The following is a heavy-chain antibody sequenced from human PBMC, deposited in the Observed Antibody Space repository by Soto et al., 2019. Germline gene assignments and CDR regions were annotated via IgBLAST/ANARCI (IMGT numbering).Heavy chain of an antibody. CDR3: ARDASPSGEQIVPDY. CDR1: GYTFTSYA. D-gene: IGHD6-6*01. J-gene: IGHJ4*02. V-gene: IGHV1-3*01. Sequence: ASVKVSCKASGYTFTSYAMHWVRQAPGQRLEWMGWINAGNGNTKYSQKFQGRVTITRDTSTSTAYMELRSLRSDDTAVYYCARDASPSGEQIVPDYWGQGTLVTVSS. CDR2: INAGNGNT.